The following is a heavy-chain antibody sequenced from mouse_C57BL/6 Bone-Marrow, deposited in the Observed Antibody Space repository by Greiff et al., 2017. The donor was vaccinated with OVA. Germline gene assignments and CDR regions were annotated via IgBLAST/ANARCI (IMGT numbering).Heavy chain of an antibody. Sequence: VQLQQSGAELVRPGASVKLSCTASGFNIKDDYMHWVKQRPEQGLEWIGWIDPENGDTEYASKFQGKATITADTSSNTAYLQLSSLTSEDTAVYYCTTMIYYEYDGWFAYWGQGTLVTVSA. CDR3: TTMIYYEYDGWFAY. J-gene: IGHJ3*01. D-gene: IGHD2-4*01. CDR2: IDPENGDT. CDR1: GFNIKDDY. V-gene: IGHV14-4*01.